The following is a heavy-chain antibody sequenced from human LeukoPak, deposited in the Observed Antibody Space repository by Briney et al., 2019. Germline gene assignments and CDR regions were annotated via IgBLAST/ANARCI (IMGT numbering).Heavy chain of an antibody. Sequence: GGSLRLSCAVSGFTFSSYAMSWVRQAPGKGLEWVSAISGSAGSTYYADSVKGRFTISRDNSKNTLYLQMNSLRAEDTAVYYCAREYGSSGDFDSWGQGTLVTVSS. D-gene: IGHD6-6*01. J-gene: IGHJ4*02. CDR1: GFTFSSYA. CDR2: ISGSAGST. V-gene: IGHV3-23*01. CDR3: AREYGSSGDFDS.